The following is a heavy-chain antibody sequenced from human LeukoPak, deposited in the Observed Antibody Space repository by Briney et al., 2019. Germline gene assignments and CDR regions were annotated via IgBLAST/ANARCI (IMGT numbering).Heavy chain of an antibody. V-gene: IGHV3-7*01. J-gene: IGHJ4*02. Sequence: GGSLRLSCAASGFTFSSCWMSWVRQAPGKGLEWVADINQDGSEKNYVDSVKGRFTISRDNAKNSLYLQMNSLRAEDTAVYYCARGGFTAMGTRPLRYWGQGTLVTVSS. CDR1: GFTFSSCW. CDR2: INQDGSEK. CDR3: ARGGFTAMGTRPLRY. D-gene: IGHD5-18*01.